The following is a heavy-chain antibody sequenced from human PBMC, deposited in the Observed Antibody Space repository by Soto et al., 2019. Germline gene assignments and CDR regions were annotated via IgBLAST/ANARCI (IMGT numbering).Heavy chain of an antibody. D-gene: IGHD6-19*01. V-gene: IGHV1-3*01. CDR1: GYTFTSHA. CDR2: INAGNGNT. Sequence: ASVKDSCKASGYTFTSHAIHWMRQAPGQRLEWMGWINAGNGNTYYSEKFKGRVSLTRDTVATTVYMELTSLTSEDTGVYYCARDQSGIGWYVDWFDPWGQGTLVTVSS. J-gene: IGHJ5*02. CDR3: ARDQSGIGWYVDWFDP.